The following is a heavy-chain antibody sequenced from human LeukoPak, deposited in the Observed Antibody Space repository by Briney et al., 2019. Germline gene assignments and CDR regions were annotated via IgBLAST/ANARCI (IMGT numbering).Heavy chain of an antibody. Sequence: PSETLSLTCTVSGGSISSYYWSWIRQPPGKGLEWIGEINHSGSTTYNPSLKSRVAISIDTSKNQFSLKLNSMTAADTAVYYCAGYYYGSGSYHNHPNFDYWGQGTLVTVSS. J-gene: IGHJ4*02. CDR3: AGYYYGSGSYHNHPNFDY. D-gene: IGHD3-10*01. V-gene: IGHV4-34*01. CDR1: GGSISSYY. CDR2: INHSGST.